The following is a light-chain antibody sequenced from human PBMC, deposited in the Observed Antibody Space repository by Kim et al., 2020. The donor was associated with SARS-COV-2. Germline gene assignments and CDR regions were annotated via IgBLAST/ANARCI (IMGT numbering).Light chain of an antibody. CDR2: DAS. CDR3: QQYGSYPMYT. CDR1: QSITTW. V-gene: IGKV1-5*01. Sequence: DIQMTQSPSTLSASVGDRVTITCRASQSITTWLAWYQQKPGKAPHLLIYDASNLQSGVPSRFSGSGSGTEFTLTISSLQPDDFATYFCQQYGSYPMYTWGQGTKLEI. J-gene: IGKJ2*01.